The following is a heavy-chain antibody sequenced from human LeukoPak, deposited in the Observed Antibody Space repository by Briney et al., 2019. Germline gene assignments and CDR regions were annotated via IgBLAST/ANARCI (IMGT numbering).Heavy chain of an antibody. CDR1: GFTFSSYA. CDR2: ISYDGSNK. V-gene: IGHV3-30-3*01. D-gene: IGHD2-2*01. J-gene: IGHJ6*02. Sequence: GGSLRLSCAASGFTFSSYAMHWVRQAPGKGLEWVAVISYDGSNKYYADSVKGRFTISRDNSKNTLYLQMNSLRAEDTAVYYCAGRGGYCSSTSCYDWGFYYYYYGMDVWGQGTTVTVSS. CDR3: AGRGGYCSSTSCYDWGFYYYYYGMDV.